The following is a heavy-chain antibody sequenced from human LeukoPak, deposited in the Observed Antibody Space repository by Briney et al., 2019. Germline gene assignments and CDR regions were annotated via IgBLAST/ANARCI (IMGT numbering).Heavy chain of an antibody. CDR2: IKSKTDGGTT. D-gene: IGHD4-17*01. CDR1: GFTFSSYS. Sequence: PGGSLRLSCAASGFTFSSYSMNWVRQAPGKGLEWVGRIKSKTDGGTTDYAAPVKGRFTISRDDSKNTLYLQMNSLKTEDTAVYYCTTDPRGDGDPQFYYYYGMDVWGQGTTVTVSS. J-gene: IGHJ6*02. V-gene: IGHV3-15*01. CDR3: TTDPRGDGDPQFYYYYGMDV.